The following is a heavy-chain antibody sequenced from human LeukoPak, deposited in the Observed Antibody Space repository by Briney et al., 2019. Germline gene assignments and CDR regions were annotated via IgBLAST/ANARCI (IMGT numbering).Heavy chain of an antibody. CDR3: ARDRSPDHDILTGYYPPLDY. Sequence: SVKVSCKASGGTFSSYAISWVRQAPGQGLEWMGRIIPILGIANYAQKFQGRVTITADKSTSTAYMELSSLRSEDTAVYYCARDRSPDHDILTGYYPPLDYWGQGTLVTVSS. CDR1: GGTFSSYA. V-gene: IGHV1-69*04. CDR2: IIPILGIA. D-gene: IGHD3-9*01. J-gene: IGHJ4*02.